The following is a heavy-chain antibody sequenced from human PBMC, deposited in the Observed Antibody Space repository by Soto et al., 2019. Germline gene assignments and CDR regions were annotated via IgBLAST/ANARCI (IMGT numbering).Heavy chain of an antibody. CDR3: TRSSENSGSSGYSVDF. CDR1: GSSFRNYY. Sequence: PSETLSLTCSVSGSSFRNYYLDWIRQSPGKGLEWITRVHTTSATPNYSPSLKGRVAITADLSRKKVSLRLTTVIAADTAMYYCTRSSENSGSSGYSVDFWGQGTLVTVSS. J-gene: IGHJ4*02. V-gene: IGHV4-4*07. D-gene: IGHD3-22*01. CDR2: VHTTSATP.